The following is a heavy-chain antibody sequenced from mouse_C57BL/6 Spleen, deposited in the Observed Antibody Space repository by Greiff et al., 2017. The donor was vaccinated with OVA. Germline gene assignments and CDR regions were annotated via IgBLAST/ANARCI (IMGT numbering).Heavy chain of an antibody. Sequence: VQGVESGPELVKPGASVKISCKASGYAFSSSWMNWVKQRPGKGLEWIGRIYPGDGDTNYNGKFKGKATLTADKSSSTAYMQLSSLTSEDSAVYFCARERDPYYFDYWGQGTTLTVSS. CDR2: IYPGDGDT. CDR3: ARERDPYYFDY. V-gene: IGHV1-82*01. J-gene: IGHJ2*01. CDR1: GYAFSSSW. D-gene: IGHD3-3*01.